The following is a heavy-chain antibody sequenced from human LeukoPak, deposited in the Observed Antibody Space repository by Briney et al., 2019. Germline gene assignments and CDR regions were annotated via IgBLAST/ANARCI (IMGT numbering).Heavy chain of an antibody. CDR2: ISRSGGDT. J-gene: IGHJ3*01. Sequence: QSGGSLRLSCTASGFTLSNYDMTWVRQAPGKGLEWVSGISRSGGDTYHTDSVKGRFTISRDNSKNTLYLQMNSLRAEDTAVYYCAKDHEYDFWSGGAFDFWGQGTMVTVSS. D-gene: IGHD3/OR15-3a*01. CDR1: GFTLSNYD. V-gene: IGHV3-23*01. CDR3: AKDHEYDFWSGGAFDF.